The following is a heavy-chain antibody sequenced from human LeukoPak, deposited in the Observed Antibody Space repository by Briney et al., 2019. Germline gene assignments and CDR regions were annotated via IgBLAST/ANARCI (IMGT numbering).Heavy chain of an antibody. V-gene: IGHV3-7*02. CDR3: ARWAFYYYDTSGSYYFDH. D-gene: IGHD3-22*01. Sequence: GGSLRLSCAASGFTFSSFWMSWVRQAPGKGLEWVANIKQDGSKEYYVDSVKGRFTISRDNAKNSLYLQMNSLRAEDTAVYHCARWAFYYYDTSGSYYFDHWGQGTLVTVSS. CDR2: IKQDGSKE. J-gene: IGHJ4*02. CDR1: GFTFSSFW.